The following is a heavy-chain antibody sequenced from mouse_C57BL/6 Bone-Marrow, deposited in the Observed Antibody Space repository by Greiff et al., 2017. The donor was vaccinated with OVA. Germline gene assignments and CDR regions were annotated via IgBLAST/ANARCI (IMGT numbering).Heavy chain of an antibody. V-gene: IGHV14-3*01. CDR2: IDPANGNP. J-gene: IGHJ3*01. D-gene: IGHD4-1*01. CDR3: ARWEGFAY. CDR1: GFTIKNTY. Sequence: VQLQQSVAELVRPGASVKLSCTASGFTIKNTYMHWVKQRPEQGLAWIGRIDPANGNPKYAPKFQGKATITADTSSNTAYLQLSSLTSEDTAIYYCARWEGFAYWGQGTLVTVSA.